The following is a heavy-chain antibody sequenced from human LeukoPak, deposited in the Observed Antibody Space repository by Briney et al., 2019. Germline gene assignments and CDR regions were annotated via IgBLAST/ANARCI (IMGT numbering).Heavy chain of an antibody. D-gene: IGHD4-23*01. V-gene: IGHV3-30-3*01. J-gene: IGHJ5*02. CDR3: ARGRTNSGWFDP. CDR2: ISYDGSNK. CDR1: GFTFSSYA. Sequence: GGSLRLSCAASGFTFSSYAMHWVRQAPGKGLEWVAVISYDGSNKYYADSVKGRFTISRDNSKNTLYLQMNSLRAEDTAVYYCARGRTNSGWFDPWGQGTLVTVSS.